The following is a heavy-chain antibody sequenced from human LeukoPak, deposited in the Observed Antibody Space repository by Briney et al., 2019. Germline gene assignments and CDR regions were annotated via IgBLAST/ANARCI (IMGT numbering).Heavy chain of an antibody. CDR2: ISYDGSNK. D-gene: IGHD2/OR15-2a*01. Sequence: TGGSLRLSCAASGFTFSSYGVHWVRQAPGKGLEWVAVISYDGSNKYYADSVKGRFTISRDNSKNTLYLQMNSLRAEDTAVYYCVSFYETYWGRGTLVTVSS. V-gene: IGHV3-30*03. J-gene: IGHJ4*02. CDR3: VSFYETY. CDR1: GFTFSSYG.